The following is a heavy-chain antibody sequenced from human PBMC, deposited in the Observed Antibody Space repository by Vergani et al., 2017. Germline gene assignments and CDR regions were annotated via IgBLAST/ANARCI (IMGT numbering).Heavy chain of an antibody. CDR1: GFTFSSYS. Sequence: EVQLVESGGGLVKPGGSLRLSCAASGFTFSSYSMNWVRQAPGKGLEWVSSISSSSSYIYYADSVKGRFTISRDNAKNTLYLQMNSLRAEDTAVYYCAKGGVDYDSSGYYYYFQHWGQGTLVTVSS. J-gene: IGHJ1*01. CDR3: AKGGVDYDSSGYYYYFQH. D-gene: IGHD3-22*01. CDR2: ISSSSSYI. V-gene: IGHV3-21*01.